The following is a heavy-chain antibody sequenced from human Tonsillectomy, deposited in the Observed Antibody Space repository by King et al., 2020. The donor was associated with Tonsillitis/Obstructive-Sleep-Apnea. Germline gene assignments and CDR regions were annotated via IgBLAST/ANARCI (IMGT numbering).Heavy chain of an antibody. CDR2: IYFSGNT. CDR1: GGSVSSRSYY. V-gene: IGHV4-39*01. Sequence: LQLQESGPGLVKPSETLSLTCTVSGGSVSSRSYYWGWIRQPPGKGLEWIGSIYFSGNTYYNPSLKSRVTISVDRSRDQFSLKLSSVTAADTAVYYCARHPRGDIVVVPAATRFDSWGRGTMVRVSS. D-gene: IGHD2-2*01. CDR3: ARHPRGDIVVVPAATRFDS. J-gene: IGHJ3*01.